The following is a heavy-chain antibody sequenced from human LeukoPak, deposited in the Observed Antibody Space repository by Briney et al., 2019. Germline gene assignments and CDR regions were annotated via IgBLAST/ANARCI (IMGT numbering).Heavy chain of an antibody. CDR2: IYTSGST. CDR3: ARDLRLGDSSGYYYSAAFDI. CDR1: GGSISSGSYY. J-gene: IGHJ3*02. V-gene: IGHV4-61*02. Sequence: PSQTLSLTCTVSGGSISSGSYYWSWIRQPAGKGLEWIGRIYTSGSTNYNPSLKSRVTISVDTSKNQFSLKLSSVTAADPAVYYCARDLRLGDSSGYYYSAAFDIWGQGTMVTVSS. D-gene: IGHD3-22*01.